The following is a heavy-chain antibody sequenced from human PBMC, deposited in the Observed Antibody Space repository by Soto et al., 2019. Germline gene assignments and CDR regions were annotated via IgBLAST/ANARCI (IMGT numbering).Heavy chain of an antibody. CDR1: GGSISSYY. V-gene: IGHV4-59*08. CDR2: IYYSGST. J-gene: IGHJ3*02. CDR3: ARVHYYDILTGYYDAFDI. Sequence: SETLSLTCTVSGGSISSYYWSWIRQPPGKGLEWIGYIYYSGSTNYNPSLKSRVTISEDTSKNQFSPKLSSVTAADTAVYYCARVHYYDILTGYYDAFDIWGQGTMVTVSS. D-gene: IGHD3-9*01.